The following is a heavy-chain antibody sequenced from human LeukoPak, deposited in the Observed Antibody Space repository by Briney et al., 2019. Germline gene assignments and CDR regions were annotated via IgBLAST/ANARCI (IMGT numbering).Heavy chain of an antibody. Sequence: GGSLRLSCAASGFTFSGYAMSWVRQPPGKGLEWVSTISAGGGSTYYANSVKGRFTISRDNAKNSLYLQMNSLRAEDTAVYYCARDMDGDYAYYFDYWGQGTLATVSS. CDR2: ISAGGGST. CDR3: ARDMDGDYAYYFDY. J-gene: IGHJ4*02. D-gene: IGHD4-17*01. CDR1: GFTFSGYA. V-gene: IGHV3-23*01.